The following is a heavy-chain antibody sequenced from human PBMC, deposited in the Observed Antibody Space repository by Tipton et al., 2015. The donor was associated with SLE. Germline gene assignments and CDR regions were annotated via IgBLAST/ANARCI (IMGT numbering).Heavy chain of an antibody. D-gene: IGHD3-10*01. CDR2: IYSSGRI. Sequence: TLSLTCTVSGGSISDYYWSWIRQPPGKGLEWIGYIYSSGRIDYNPPLKSRLTMSIDTSRTHFSLRLSSVTAADTAIYYCARSRDDYGSGNYWDAFEIWGRGTLVTVSS. J-gene: IGHJ1*01. CDR1: GGSISDYY. CDR3: ARSRDDYGSGNYWDAFEI. V-gene: IGHV4-59*01.